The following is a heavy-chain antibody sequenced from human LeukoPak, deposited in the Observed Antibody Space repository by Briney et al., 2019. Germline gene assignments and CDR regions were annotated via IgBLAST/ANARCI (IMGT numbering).Heavy chain of an antibody. CDR3: ARSLPTYCSGGSCYPAGWFDP. V-gene: IGHV4-34*01. CDR1: GRSFSGYY. D-gene: IGHD2-15*01. J-gene: IGHJ5*02. CDR2: INHSGST. Sequence: PSETLSLTCAVYGRSFSGYYWSWIRQPPGKGLEWIGEINHSGSTNYNPSLKSRVTISVDTSKNQFSLKLSSVTAADTAVYYCARSLPTYCSGGSCYPAGWFDPWGQGTLVTVSS.